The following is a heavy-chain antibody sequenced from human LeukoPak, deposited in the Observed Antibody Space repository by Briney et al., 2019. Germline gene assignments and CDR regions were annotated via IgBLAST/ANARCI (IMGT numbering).Heavy chain of an antibody. CDR1: GGSISSSHYY. V-gene: IGHV4-39*01. J-gene: IGHJ3*02. CDR3: ARHVGYYYGSGTYSPDAFDI. Sequence: PSETLSLTCTVSGGSISSSHYYWGWIRQPPGKGLEWIGSTHYSGITYCNPSLKSRVTISVDTSKNQLSLTLTSVTAADTAVYYCARHVGYYYGSGTYSPDAFDIWGQGTMLTVSS. CDR2: THYSGIT. D-gene: IGHD3-10*01.